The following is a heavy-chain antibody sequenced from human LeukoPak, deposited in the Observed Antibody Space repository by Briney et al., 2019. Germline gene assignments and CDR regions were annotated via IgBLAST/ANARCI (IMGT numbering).Heavy chain of an antibody. J-gene: IGHJ4*02. CDR3: ARDPFDY. CDR1: GHTFTGYY. CDR2: INPKSGGT. V-gene: IGHV1-2*02. Sequence: GASVKVSCKASGHTFTGYYMHWVRQAPGQGLEWMGWINPKSGGTHYAQKFQGRVTMTTDTSTSTAYMELRSLRSDDTAVYYCARDPFDYWGQGTLVTVSS.